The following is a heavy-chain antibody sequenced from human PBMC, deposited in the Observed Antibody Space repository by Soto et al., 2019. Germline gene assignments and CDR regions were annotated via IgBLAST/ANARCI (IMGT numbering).Heavy chain of an antibody. V-gene: IGHV3-23*01. J-gene: IGHJ4*02. CDR3: AKHLGEGWPLFDC. CDR1: GFTFSSYA. D-gene: IGHD2-15*01. CDR2: ITGSGDNT. Sequence: GGSLRLFCAASGFTFSSYAMSWVRQAPGKGLEWVSTITGSGDNTYYADSVKGRFTISRDDSKNTLYLQMNSLRAEDTAVFYCAKHLGEGWPLFDCWGQGTLVTVSS.